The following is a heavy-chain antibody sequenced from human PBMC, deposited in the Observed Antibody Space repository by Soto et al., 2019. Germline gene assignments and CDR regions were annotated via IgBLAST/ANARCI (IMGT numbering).Heavy chain of an antibody. D-gene: IGHD2-15*01. Sequence: SETLSLTCTVSGGSISSGGYYWSWIRQHPGKGLEWIGYIYYSGSTYYNPSLKSRVTISVDTSKNQFSLKLSSVTAADTAVYYCARDRDCSGGSCRYFDYWGQGTLVTVSS. CDR1: GGSISSGGYY. J-gene: IGHJ4*02. CDR3: ARDRDCSGGSCRYFDY. CDR2: IYYSGST. V-gene: IGHV4-31*03.